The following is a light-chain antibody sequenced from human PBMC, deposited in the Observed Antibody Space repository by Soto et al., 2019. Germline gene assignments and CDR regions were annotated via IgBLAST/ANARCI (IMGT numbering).Light chain of an antibody. CDR3: QSSDSSLSGWV. Sequence: QSVLTQPPSASGAPGQRVTISCTGSSSNIGAGYNVHWYQQFPGTAPKLLIYGDSNRPSGVPDRFSGSKSGTSASPAITGLQAEDEADYYYQSSDSSLSGWVFGGGTKLTVL. J-gene: IGLJ3*02. V-gene: IGLV1-40*01. CDR2: GDS. CDR1: SSNIGAGYN.